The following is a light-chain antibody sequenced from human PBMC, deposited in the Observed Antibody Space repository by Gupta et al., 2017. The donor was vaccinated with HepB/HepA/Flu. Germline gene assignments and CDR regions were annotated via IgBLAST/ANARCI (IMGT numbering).Light chain of an antibody. CDR2: WAS. J-gene: IGKJ4*01. CDR3: QQYDTAPLT. V-gene: IGKV4-1*01. CDR1: QSLLHRSNNRNY. Sequence: DIVMTQSPDSLAVSLGETTTINCKSSQSLLHRSNNRNYLAWYQQKPGQPPKLLIYWASTRESGVPDRFSGSGSGTDFTLTISSLQAADVAVYYCQQYDTAPLTFGGGTKVEIK.